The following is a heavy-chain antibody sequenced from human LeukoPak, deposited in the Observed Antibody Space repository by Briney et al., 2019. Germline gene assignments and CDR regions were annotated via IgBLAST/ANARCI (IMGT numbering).Heavy chain of an antibody. J-gene: IGHJ2*01. D-gene: IGHD2-8*02. CDR1: GFTFSSYW. CDR2: INSDGSST. V-gene: IGHV3-74*01. CDR3: ARAPNDVVSPHFDL. Sequence: PGGSLRLSCAASGFTFSSYWMHWVRQAPGKGLVWVSRINSDGSSTSYADSVKGRFNISRDNAKNTLYLQMNSLRAEDTAVYYCARAPNDVVSPHFDLWGRGTLVTVSS.